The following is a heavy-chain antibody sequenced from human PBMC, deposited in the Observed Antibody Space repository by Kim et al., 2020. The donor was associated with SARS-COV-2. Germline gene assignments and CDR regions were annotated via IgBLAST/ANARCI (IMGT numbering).Heavy chain of an antibody. CDR1: GFTFSSYD. CDR3: ARFWGCYLPDY. J-gene: IGHJ4*02. Sequence: GGSLRLSCAASGFTFSSYDMSWVRQTPGKGLEWVSAISAGGGSTDYADSVKGRFTISRDDSKNTLYMQMNTLSAEDTAFSYCARFWGCYLPDYWGQGTLV. D-gene: IGHD3-3*01. CDR2: ISAGGGST. V-gene: IGHV3-23*01.